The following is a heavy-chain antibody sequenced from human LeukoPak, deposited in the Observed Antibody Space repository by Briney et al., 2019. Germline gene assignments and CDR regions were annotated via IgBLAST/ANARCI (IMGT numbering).Heavy chain of an antibody. CDR3: ARDRQGYYFDY. Sequence: PSETLSLTCTVSGGSISSYYWSWMRQPPGKGLEWIGYIYYSGSTNYNPSLKSRVTISVDTSKNQFSLKLSPVTAADTAVYYCARDRQGYYFDYWGQGTLVTVSS. CDR1: GGSISSYY. CDR2: IYYSGST. J-gene: IGHJ4*02. V-gene: IGHV4-59*01.